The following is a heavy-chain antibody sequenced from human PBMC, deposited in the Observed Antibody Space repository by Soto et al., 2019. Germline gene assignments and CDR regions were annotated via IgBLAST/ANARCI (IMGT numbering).Heavy chain of an antibody. CDR3: AGEVGGTGSHL. D-gene: IGHD1-26*01. J-gene: IGHJ5*02. CDR1: GGTFKNYG. CDR2: IFPMYGIA. Sequence: QVQLVQSGAEVKKPGSSLRVSCRTSGGTFKNYGFSWVRQAPGQGLEWMGGIFPMYGIANYGQIFQGRLTITADESTNTAYMDLSSLKSEDTAVYYCAGEVGGTGSHLWGQGTQVTVSS. V-gene: IGHV1-69*12.